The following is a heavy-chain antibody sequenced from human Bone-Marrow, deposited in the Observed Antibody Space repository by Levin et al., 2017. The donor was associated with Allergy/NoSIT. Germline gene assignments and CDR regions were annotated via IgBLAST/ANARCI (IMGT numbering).Heavy chain of an antibody. CDR3: ARINYGVPDY. CDR2: TDHTGDT. D-gene: IGHD2-8*01. V-gene: IGHV4-34*01. CDR1: GESVTDYY. J-gene: IGHJ4*02. Sequence: ASETLSLTCAVYGESVTDYYWSWIRQPPGKGLEWIGDTDHTGDTNYKSSLRSRVTISVDTSKNQFSLKLRSVTAADTALYYCARINYGVPDYWGQGTLVTVSS.